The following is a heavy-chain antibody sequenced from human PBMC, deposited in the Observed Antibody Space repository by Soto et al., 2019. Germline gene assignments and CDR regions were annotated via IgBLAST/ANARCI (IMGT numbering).Heavy chain of an antibody. CDR3: TRGQRSTSTGTGAF. V-gene: IGHV3-74*01. CDR2: INDDGIST. J-gene: IGHJ4*02. D-gene: IGHD1-1*01. Sequence: PGGSLRLSCAASGFTFSMYWMHWVRQVPGKGPEWVSRINDDGISTNYADSVKGRFTISRGNAKNTLYLQMNALRVEDTAVYYCTRGQRSTSTGTGAFWGQGTLVTVYS. CDR1: GFTFSMYW.